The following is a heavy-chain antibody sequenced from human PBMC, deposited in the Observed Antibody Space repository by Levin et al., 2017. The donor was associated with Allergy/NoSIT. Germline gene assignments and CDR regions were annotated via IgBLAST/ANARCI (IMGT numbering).Heavy chain of an antibody. J-gene: IGHJ5*02. Sequence: PGESLKISCAASGFTFSSYWMSWVRQAPGKGLEWVANIKQDGSEKYYVDSVKGRFTISRDNAKNSLYLQMNSLRAEDTAVYYCARVGGYYDFWSGYPVWWFDPWGQGTLVTVSS. D-gene: IGHD3-3*01. CDR3: ARVGGYYDFWSGYPVWWFDP. V-gene: IGHV3-7*01. CDR2: IKQDGSEK. CDR1: GFTFSSYW.